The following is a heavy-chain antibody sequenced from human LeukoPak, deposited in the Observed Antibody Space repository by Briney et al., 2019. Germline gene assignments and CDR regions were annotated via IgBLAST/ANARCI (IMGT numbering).Heavy chain of an antibody. CDR3: AREGSSFGGYERLDY. Sequence: GGSLRLSCAASGFTFSSYSMNWVRQAPGKGLEWVSSISSSSSYIYYADSVKGRFTISRDNAKNSLYLQMNSLRVEDTAVYYCAREGSSFGGYERLDYRGQGALVTVSS. J-gene: IGHJ4*02. CDR2: ISSSSSYI. V-gene: IGHV3-21*01. D-gene: IGHD5-12*01. CDR1: GFTFSSYS.